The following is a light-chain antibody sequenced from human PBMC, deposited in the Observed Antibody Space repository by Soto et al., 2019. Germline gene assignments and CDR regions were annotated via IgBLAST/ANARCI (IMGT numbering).Light chain of an antibody. Sequence: IQMTQSPSTLSASVGDRVTITCRASRSISDWLAWYQQKPGKAPELLIFDASSLKSGVPSRFSGSGSGTEFTLTISRLQPDDVATYYCLQYSSHSWTFGQGTKVDI. CDR1: RSISDW. CDR2: DAS. CDR3: LQYSSHSWT. J-gene: IGKJ1*01. V-gene: IGKV1-5*01.